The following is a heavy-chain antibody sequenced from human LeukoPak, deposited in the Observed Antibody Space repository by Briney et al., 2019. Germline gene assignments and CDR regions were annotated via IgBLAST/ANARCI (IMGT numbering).Heavy chain of an antibody. CDR1: GGSITSYF. Sequence: PSETLSLTCTVSGGSITSYFWSWVRQPPGMGLEWIAYIYSSGNTRYNPSLKSRVTISVDTSKNQFSLKLSSVAAADTAVYYCASPSSGWYNWGQGTLVTVSS. J-gene: IGHJ4*02. CDR2: IYSSGNT. V-gene: IGHV4-59*12. CDR3: ASPSSGWYN. D-gene: IGHD6-19*01.